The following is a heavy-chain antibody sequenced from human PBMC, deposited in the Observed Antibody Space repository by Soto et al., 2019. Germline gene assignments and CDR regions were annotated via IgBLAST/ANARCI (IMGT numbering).Heavy chain of an antibody. V-gene: IGHV1-8*01. CDR1: GYTFTSYD. CDR3: ARSDVLLWFGELLYAFDI. Sequence: ASVKVSCKASGYTFTSYDINWVRQATGQGLEWMGWMNPNSGNTGYAQKFQGRVTMTRNTSISTAYMELSSLRSEDTAVYYCARSDVLLWFGELLYAFDICGQGTMVTVSS. D-gene: IGHD3-10*01. J-gene: IGHJ3*02. CDR2: MNPNSGNT.